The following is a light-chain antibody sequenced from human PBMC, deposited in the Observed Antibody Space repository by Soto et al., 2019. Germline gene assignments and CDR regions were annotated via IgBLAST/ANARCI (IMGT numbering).Light chain of an antibody. CDR2: QVS. V-gene: IGLV2-14*01. J-gene: IGLJ3*02. CDR1: NSDIGAYNF. Sequence: QSALTQPASVSGSPGQSITISCAGTNSDIGAYNFVSWYQQHPGKAPKLIIYQVSHRPSGIYNRFSGSKSGNTASLTISGLQPDDESDYYCSSYRSSSTPVFGGGTKLTVL. CDR3: SSYRSSSTPV.